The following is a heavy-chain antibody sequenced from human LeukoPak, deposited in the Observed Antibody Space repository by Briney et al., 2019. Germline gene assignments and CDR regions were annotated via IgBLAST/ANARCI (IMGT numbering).Heavy chain of an antibody. CDR3: ARESITSGWYLY. D-gene: IGHD6-19*01. Sequence: PGGSLRLSCAASGFTVSDSYMSWVRQAPGKGLEWVSTIYKEGNTYHADSVKGRFTMSRDNSKTTLYLQMNSLRVEDTAIYYCARESITSGWYLYWGQGTLVTVSS. J-gene: IGHJ4*02. CDR1: GFTVSDSY. CDR2: IYKEGNT. V-gene: IGHV3-53*01.